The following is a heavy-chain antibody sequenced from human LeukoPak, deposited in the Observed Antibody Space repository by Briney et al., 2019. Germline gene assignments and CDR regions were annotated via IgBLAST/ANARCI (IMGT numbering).Heavy chain of an antibody. CDR2: INPNSGGT. J-gene: IGHJ3*02. D-gene: IGHD6-19*01. CDR3: ARDGPGIAVAGSHFDAFDI. Sequence: ASVKVSCTASGYTFTGYYMHWVRQAPGQGLEWMGWINPNSGGTNYAQKFQGRVTMTRDTSISTAYMELNRLRADDTAVYYCARDGPGIAVAGSHFDAFDIWGQGTMVTVSS. V-gene: IGHV1-2*02. CDR1: GYTFTGYY.